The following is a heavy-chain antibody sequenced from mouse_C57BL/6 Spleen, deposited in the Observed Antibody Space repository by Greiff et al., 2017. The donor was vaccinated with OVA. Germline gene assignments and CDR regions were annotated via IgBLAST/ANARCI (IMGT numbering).Heavy chain of an antibody. CDR1: GYAFTNYL. J-gene: IGHJ3*01. V-gene: IGHV1-54*01. CDR2: INPGSGGT. Sequence: QVQLKESGAELVRPGTSVKVSCKASGYAFTNYLIEWVKQRPGQGLEWIGVINPGSGGTNYNEKFKGKATLTADKSSSTAYMQLSSLTSEDSAVYFCARGEQFAYWGQGTLVTVSA. CDR3: ARGEQFAY.